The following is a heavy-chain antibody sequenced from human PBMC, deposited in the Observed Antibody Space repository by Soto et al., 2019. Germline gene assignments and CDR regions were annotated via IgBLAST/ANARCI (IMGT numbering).Heavy chain of an antibody. CDR3: VGALTYEVPYYYYGMDV. J-gene: IGHJ6*02. V-gene: IGHV3-7*01. CDR2: IKQGGNEK. CDR1: GFMFSTYL. Sequence: PGLSCEASGFMFSTYLMSWVRQAPGKGLEWVANIKQGGNEKFYVDSVKGRFTISRDNAKKSLFLQMNSLRPEDTAVYYCVGALTYEVPYYYYGMDVWGQGTTVTVSS. D-gene: IGHD3-16*01.